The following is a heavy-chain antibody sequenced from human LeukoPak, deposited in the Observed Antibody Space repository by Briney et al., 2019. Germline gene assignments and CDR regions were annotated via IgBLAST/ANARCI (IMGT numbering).Heavy chain of an antibody. CDR3: ARDAPLYFSSWTSDH. J-gene: IGHJ5*02. CDR1: GYTFTSYY. Sequence: GASVKVSCKASGYTFTSYYMHWVRQAPGQGLEWMGIINPSGGSTSYAQKFHGRVTMTKDTSTSTAYMELRSLRSDDTAVYYCARDAPLYFSSWTSDHWGQGTLVTVSS. D-gene: IGHD6-13*01. CDR2: INPSGGST. V-gene: IGHV1-46*01.